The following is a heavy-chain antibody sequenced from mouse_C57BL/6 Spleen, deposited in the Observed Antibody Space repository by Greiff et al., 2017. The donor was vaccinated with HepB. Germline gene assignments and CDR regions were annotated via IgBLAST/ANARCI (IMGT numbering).Heavy chain of an antibody. Sequence: QVQLQQPGAELVRPGSSVKLSCKASGYTFTSYWMHWVKQRPIQGLEWIGNIDPSDSETHYNQKFKDKATLTVDKSSTTAYMQLSSLTSEDSAVYYCGREGTGSFAYWGQGTLVTVSA. V-gene: IGHV1-52*01. D-gene: IGHD4-1*01. CDR2: IDPSDSET. CDR3: GREGTGSFAY. J-gene: IGHJ3*01. CDR1: GYTFTSYW.